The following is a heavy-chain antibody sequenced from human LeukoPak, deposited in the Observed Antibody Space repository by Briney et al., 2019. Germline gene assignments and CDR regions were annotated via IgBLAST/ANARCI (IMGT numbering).Heavy chain of an antibody. V-gene: IGHV1-2*04. D-gene: IGHD3-9*01. Sequence: GASVKVSCKASGYTFTGYYMHWVRQAPGQGLEWMGWISPNSGGTNYAQKFQGWVTMTRDTSISTAYMELSRLRSDDTAVYYCARDPGAGFYYYYGMDVWGQGTTVTVSS. CDR2: ISPNSGGT. CDR3: ARDPGAGFYYYYGMDV. J-gene: IGHJ6*02. CDR1: GYTFTGYY.